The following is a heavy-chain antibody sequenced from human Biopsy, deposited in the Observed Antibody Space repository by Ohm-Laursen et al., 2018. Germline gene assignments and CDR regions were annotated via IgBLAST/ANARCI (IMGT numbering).Heavy chain of an antibody. CDR1: GFGVNTYG. CDR2: ISSDGTKE. CDR3: ATGPVQMVYANLRGEFAS. V-gene: IGHV3-30*03. D-gene: IGHD2-8*01. J-gene: IGHJ5*02. Sequence: SLRLSCAAFGFGVNTYGMHWVRQGPGKGLEWVSVISSDGTKELYADSVKGRFTISRDSSTNTLYLQMNGLRADDTAVYYCATGPVQMVYANLRGEFASWGQGALVTVSS.